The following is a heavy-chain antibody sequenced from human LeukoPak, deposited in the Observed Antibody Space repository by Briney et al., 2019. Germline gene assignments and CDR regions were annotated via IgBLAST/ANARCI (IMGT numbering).Heavy chain of an antibody. V-gene: IGHV3-48*02. CDR2: ISPTYDI. D-gene: IGHD7-27*01. CDR3: ARDHNWGFDY. J-gene: IGHJ4*02. Sequence: GGSLRLSCAASGFIFSSFAMNWVRQAPGKGLEWVSYISPTYDIYYSDSVRGRFAISRDNAKNSLYLQMNSLRDEDTAVYYCARDHNWGFDYWGQGTLVAVSS. CDR1: GFIFSSFA.